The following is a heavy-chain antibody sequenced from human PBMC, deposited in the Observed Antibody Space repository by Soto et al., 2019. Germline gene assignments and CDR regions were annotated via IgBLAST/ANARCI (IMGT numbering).Heavy chain of an antibody. CDR1: GFTFNSYA. D-gene: IGHD2-15*01. V-gene: IGHV3-23*01. J-gene: IGHJ4*02. CDR2: IDGSGGDT. CDR3: AKEMVAAAYVETSPFDL. Sequence: EVQLLESGGGLVQPGGSLRLSCAASGFTFNSYAMAWVRQAPRTGLEWVSVIDGSGGDTSFADSVKGRFSISRDNSKKMLYLHMNSLRVEDTATYYCAKEMVAAAYVETSPFDLWGQGTLVTVSS.